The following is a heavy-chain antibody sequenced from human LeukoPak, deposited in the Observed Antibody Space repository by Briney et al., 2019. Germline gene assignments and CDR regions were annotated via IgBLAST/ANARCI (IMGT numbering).Heavy chain of an antibody. Sequence: PGGSLRLSCAASGFTFSNYWMSWVRQAPGRGLEWVANIKEDGSEKYYVDSVKGRFTISRDSAKNSLSLQVNSLSAEDTAVYYCARSRSGYYEDYWGQGTLVTVSS. J-gene: IGHJ4*02. CDR3: ARSRSGYYEDY. CDR2: IKEDGSEK. D-gene: IGHD3-22*01. CDR1: GFTFSNYW. V-gene: IGHV3-7*01.